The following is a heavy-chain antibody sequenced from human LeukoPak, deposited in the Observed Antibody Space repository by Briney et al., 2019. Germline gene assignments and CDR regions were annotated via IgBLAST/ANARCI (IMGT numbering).Heavy chain of an antibody. D-gene: IGHD1-26*01. V-gene: IGHV3-9*01. CDR1: GFTFADYP. CDR2: ISWNSGNK. Sequence: GSSLRLACAASGFTFADYPMHWVRQAPGKGLGWVSGISWNSGNKEYGDSVKGRCTVSGDNAKNSLNLQMNSLRADDTALYYCVKDRALVGGPYFYYMDVWGKGTMVTVS. J-gene: IGHJ6*03. CDR3: VKDRALVGGPYFYYMDV.